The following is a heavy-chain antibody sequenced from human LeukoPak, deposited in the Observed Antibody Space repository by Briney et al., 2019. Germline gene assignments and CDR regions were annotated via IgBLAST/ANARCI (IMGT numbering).Heavy chain of an antibody. CDR1: GGSISSSSYY. CDR3: ARTDPGIAVAASKHYGMDV. D-gene: IGHD6-19*01. J-gene: IGHJ6*02. CDR2: TYYSGST. V-gene: IGHV4-39*01. Sequence: SETLSLTCTVSGGSISSSSYYWGWIRQPPGKGLEWIVSTYYSGSTYYNPSLKSRVTISVDTSKNQFSLKLSSVTAADTAVYYCARTDPGIAVAASKHYGMDVWGQGTTVTVSS.